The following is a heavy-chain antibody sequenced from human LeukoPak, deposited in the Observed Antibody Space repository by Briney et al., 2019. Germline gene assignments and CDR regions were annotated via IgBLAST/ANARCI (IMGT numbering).Heavy chain of an antibody. CDR3: ASGGGKIPG. Sequence: SGGSLRLSCTASGXSTGSYALSWVRQAPGKGLEWVLGLSGGGGRAFYADSVKGRFTISSDNSTNTVYLQLNSLRAEDTAVYYCASGGGKIPGWGQGTLVTVSS. CDR2: LSGGGGRA. V-gene: IGHV3-23*01. D-gene: IGHD1-26*01. CDR1: GXSTGSYA. J-gene: IGHJ4*02.